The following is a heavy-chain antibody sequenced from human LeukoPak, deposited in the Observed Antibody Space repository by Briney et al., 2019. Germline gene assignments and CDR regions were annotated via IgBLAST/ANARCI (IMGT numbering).Heavy chain of an antibody. CDR1: GGSFSGYY. CDR2: INHSGST. CDR3: ARVWGYGSSSGYDY. J-gene: IGHJ4*02. D-gene: IGHD6-6*01. Sequence: PSETLSLTCAVYGGSFSGYYWSWIRQPPGKGLEWIGEINHSGSTNYNPSLKSRVTISVDTSKNQFSLKLSSVTAADTAVYYCARVWGYGSSSGYDYWGQGTLVTVSS. V-gene: IGHV4-34*01.